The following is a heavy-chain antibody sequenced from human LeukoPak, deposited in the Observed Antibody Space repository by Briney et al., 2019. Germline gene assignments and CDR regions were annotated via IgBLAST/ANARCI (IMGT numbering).Heavy chain of an antibody. CDR3: AKEGGGGKFYFDY. V-gene: IGHV3-9*03. CDR1: GFTFDDYA. J-gene: IGHJ4*02. CDR2: ISWNSGAI. D-gene: IGHD3-16*01. Sequence: PGRSLRLSCAASGFTFDDYAMHWVRQTPGKGLEWVSGISWNSGAIGYADSVKGRFTISRANAKNSLYLQMNSLRPEDMALYYCAKEGGGGKFYFDYWGQGTLVTVSS.